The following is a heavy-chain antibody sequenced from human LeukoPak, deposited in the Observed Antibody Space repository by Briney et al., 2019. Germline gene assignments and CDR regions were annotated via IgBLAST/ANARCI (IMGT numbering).Heavy chain of an antibody. J-gene: IGHJ4*02. Sequence: SETLSLTCNVSGGSISSSNDYWAWIRQPPGKGLEWIGYIYYSGSTYYNPSLKSRVTISVDTSKNQFSLKLSSVTAADTAVYYCARVGALITIFGVVSDWGQGTLVTVSS. CDR3: ARVGALITIFGVVSD. D-gene: IGHD3-3*01. V-gene: IGHV4-30-4*08. CDR1: GGSISSSNDY. CDR2: IYYSGST.